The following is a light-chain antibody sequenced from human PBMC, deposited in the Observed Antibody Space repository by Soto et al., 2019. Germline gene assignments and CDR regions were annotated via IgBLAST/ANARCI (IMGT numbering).Light chain of an antibody. J-gene: IGKJ1*01. CDR2: AAS. V-gene: IGKV1-27*01. CDR1: QGIGNF. CDR3: QKYDSPPRT. Sequence: DIQMTQSASSLSASVGDRVTITCVVSQGIGNFLAWYQQKPGTVPKLLIYAASILQSGVTFRFSGSGSGTDFALTISSLQPEDVATYYCQKYDSPPRTFGQGTKVDIK.